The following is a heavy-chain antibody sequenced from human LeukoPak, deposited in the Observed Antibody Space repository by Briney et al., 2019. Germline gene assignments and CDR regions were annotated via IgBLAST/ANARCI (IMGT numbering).Heavy chain of an antibody. J-gene: IGHJ5*02. V-gene: IGHV3-30*02. D-gene: IGHD2-2*02. CDR2: IRFDGNLQ. CDR1: GFTFSTFG. Sequence: GGSVRVSCTASGFTFSTFGMHWVRQAPGKGLEWVAFIRFDGNLQYYAHSVQGRFNLSRDNSKNTLSLQMNSLRPNDTAVYYCLKDQYPANNWFDPWGQGTLVTVSS. CDR3: LKDQYPANNWFDP.